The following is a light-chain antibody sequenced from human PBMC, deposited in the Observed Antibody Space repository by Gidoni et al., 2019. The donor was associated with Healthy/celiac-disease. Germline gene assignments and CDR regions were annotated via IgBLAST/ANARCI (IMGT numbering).Light chain of an antibody. V-gene: IGKV4-1*01. Sequence: DLLMTQSPDSLAVSLGAWATINFKFGQSVLYSYNNKNYLAWYQQKPGQPPKLLIYWASTRESGVPDRFSGSGSGKDFTLTISSLQAEDVAVYYCQQYYTTPRTFGQGTKVEIK. J-gene: IGKJ1*01. CDR3: QQYYTTPRT. CDR1: QSVLYSYNNKNY. CDR2: WAS.